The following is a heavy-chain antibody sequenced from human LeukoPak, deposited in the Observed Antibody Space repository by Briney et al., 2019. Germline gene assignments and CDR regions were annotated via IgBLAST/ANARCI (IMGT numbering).Heavy chain of an antibody. D-gene: IGHD3-3*01. CDR2: IYYSGST. J-gene: IGHJ6*02. V-gene: IGHV4-59*12. CDR3: ARGWVGVVIIDYYYYGMDV. CDR1: GGSISSYY. Sequence: SETLSLTCTVSGGSISSYYWSWIRQPPGKGLEWIGYIYYSGSTNYNPSLKSRVTISVDTSKNQFSLKLSSVTAADTAVYYCARGWVGVVIIDYYYYGMDVWGQGTTVTVSS.